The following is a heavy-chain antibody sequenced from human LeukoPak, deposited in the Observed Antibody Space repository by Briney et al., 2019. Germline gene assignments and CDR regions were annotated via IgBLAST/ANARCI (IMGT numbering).Heavy chain of an antibody. Sequence: GGSLRLSCAASGFTFGDYGMNWVRQGPGKGLEGVGGISGNSGSKDYADSVKGRFTISRDNAKNSLYLQMNSLRAEDRAGYYCANIIVTYVPHSFAYWGQPTLVTVSS. D-gene: IGHD2-15*01. CDR1: GFTFGDYG. V-gene: IGHV3-9*01. CDR2: ISGNSGSK. J-gene: IGHJ4*01. CDR3: ANIIVTYVPHSFAY.